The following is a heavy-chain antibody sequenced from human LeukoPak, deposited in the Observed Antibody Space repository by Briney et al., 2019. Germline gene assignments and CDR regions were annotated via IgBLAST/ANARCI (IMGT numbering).Heavy chain of an antibody. CDR3: AKGIGLRPPDY. CDR2: ISGGGGGA. D-gene: IGHD3-16*01. Sequence: GGSLRLSCAASGFTLSSYAMSWVRQAPGKGLVWVSTISGGGGGAYYADSVKGRFTISRDNSKNTLYLQMNSLRAEDTAVYYCAKGIGLRPPDYWGQGTLVTVSS. CDR1: GFTLSSYA. V-gene: IGHV3-23*01. J-gene: IGHJ4*02.